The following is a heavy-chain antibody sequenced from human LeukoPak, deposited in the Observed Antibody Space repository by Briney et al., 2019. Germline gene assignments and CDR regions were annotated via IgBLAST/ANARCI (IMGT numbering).Heavy chain of an antibody. V-gene: IGHV4-61*02. Sequence: SETLSLTCTASGGSISSGSYYWSWIRQPAGKGLEWIGRIYTSGSTNYNPSLKSRVTISVDTSKNQFSLKLSSVTAADTAVYYCARARYYDYVWGSYRSSQNYYYMDVWGKGTTVTISS. J-gene: IGHJ6*03. CDR1: GGSISSGSYY. CDR3: ARARYYDYVWGSYRSSQNYYYMDV. D-gene: IGHD3-16*02. CDR2: IYTSGST.